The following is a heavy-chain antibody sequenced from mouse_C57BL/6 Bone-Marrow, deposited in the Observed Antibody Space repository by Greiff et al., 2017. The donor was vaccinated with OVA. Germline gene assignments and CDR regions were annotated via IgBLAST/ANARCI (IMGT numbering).Heavy chain of an antibody. CDR3: ARDPSNWGVSAWFAY. D-gene: IGHD4-1*01. J-gene: IGHJ3*01. V-gene: IGHV5-4*01. CDR1: GFTFSSYA. CDR2: ISDGGSYT. Sequence: EVQVVESGGGLVKPGGSLKLSCAASGFTFSSYAMSWVRQTPEKRLEWVATISDGGSYTYYPDNVKGRFTISRDNAKNNLYLQMSHLKSEDTAMYYCARDPSNWGVSAWFAYWGQGTLVTVSA.